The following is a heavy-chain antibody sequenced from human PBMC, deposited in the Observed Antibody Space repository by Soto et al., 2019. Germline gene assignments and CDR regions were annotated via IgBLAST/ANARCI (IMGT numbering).Heavy chain of an antibody. D-gene: IGHD5-18*01. Sequence: HPGGSLRLSCAASGFTFSSYAMSWVRQAPGKGLEWVSAISGSGGSTYYADSVKGRFTISRDNSKNTLYLQMNSLRAEDTAVYYCAKDDALNVDTAMVTDDPSDYWGQGTLVTVSS. V-gene: IGHV3-23*01. CDR1: GFTFSSYA. CDR3: AKDDALNVDTAMVTDDPSDY. J-gene: IGHJ4*02. CDR2: ISGSGGST.